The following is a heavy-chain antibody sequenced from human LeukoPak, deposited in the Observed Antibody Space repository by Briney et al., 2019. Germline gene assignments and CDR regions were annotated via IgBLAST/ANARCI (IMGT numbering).Heavy chain of an antibody. D-gene: IGHD3-10*01. CDR3: ARAKYGAGSCYPS. V-gene: IGHV3-7*01. CDR2: IKQDGREN. CDR1: AFTFTNFW. J-gene: IGHJ3*01. Sequence: PGGSLRLSCAASAFTFTNFWTGCVRHAPGKGLEWVANIKQDGRENYYVDSVKGRCTISRDNAKISLHLQMNSLRAEDTAVYYCARAKYGAGSCYPSWGEGTIVSVSP.